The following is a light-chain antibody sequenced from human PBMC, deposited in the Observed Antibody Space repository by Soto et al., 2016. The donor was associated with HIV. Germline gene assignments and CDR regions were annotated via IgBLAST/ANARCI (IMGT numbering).Light chain of an antibody. J-gene: IGLJ2*01. V-gene: IGLV3-21*03. Sequence: SYVLTQPPSVSVAPGKTARITCGENDIESRDVNWYQQKPGQAPVLVVYDDTDRPSVIPERFSGSNSGNTATLTISRVEAGDEADYYCQVWDSSSDHVIFGGGTKLTVL. CDR2: DDT. CDR1: DIESRD. CDR3: QVWDSSSDHVI.